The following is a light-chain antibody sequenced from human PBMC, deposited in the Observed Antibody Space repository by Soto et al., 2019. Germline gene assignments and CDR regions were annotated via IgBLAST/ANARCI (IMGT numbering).Light chain of an antibody. CDR1: QSVSSSY. CDR3: QQYGSPRLT. V-gene: IGKV3-20*01. CDR2: GAS. Sequence: EIVLTQSPGALSLSPGERATLSCRASQSVSSSYFAWYQQKPGQAPRLLIYGASTRATGIPDRFSGSGSGTDFTLTISRLEPEDFAVYYCQQYGSPRLTFGGGTKVDIK. J-gene: IGKJ4*01.